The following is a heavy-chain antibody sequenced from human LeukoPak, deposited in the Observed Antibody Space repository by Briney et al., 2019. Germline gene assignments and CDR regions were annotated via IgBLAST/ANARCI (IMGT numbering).Heavy chain of an antibody. J-gene: IGHJ4*02. Sequence: PGGSLRLSCAASGFTFSTYAMGWVRRAPGKGLEWVSGISGSGTSTYYADSVKGRFTISRDNSRTTLYLQMNSLRVEDTAVYYCARVPYNSMDYFDYWGQGTLVTVSS. V-gene: IGHV3-23*01. CDR3: ARVPYNSMDYFDY. CDR2: ISGSGTST. D-gene: IGHD3-22*01. CDR1: GFTFSTYA.